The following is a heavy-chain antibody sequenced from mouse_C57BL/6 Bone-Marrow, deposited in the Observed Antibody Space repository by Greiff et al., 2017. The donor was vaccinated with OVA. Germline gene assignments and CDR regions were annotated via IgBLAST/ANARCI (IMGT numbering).Heavy chain of an antibody. J-gene: IGHJ3*01. D-gene: IGHD2-4*01. Sequence: EVQGVESVAELVRPGASVKLSCTASGFNIKNTYMHWVKQRPEQGLEWIGRIDPANGNTKYAPKFQGKATITADTSSNTAYLQLSSLTSEDTDIYYCARSGTMIKDWFAYWGQGTLVTVSA. CDR2: IDPANGNT. CDR1: GFNIKNTY. CDR3: ARSGTMIKDWFAY. V-gene: IGHV14-3*01.